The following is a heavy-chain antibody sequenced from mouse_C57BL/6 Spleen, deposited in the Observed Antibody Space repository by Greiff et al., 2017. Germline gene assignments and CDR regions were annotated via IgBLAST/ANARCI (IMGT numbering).Heavy chain of an antibody. CDR1: GFTFSSYG. V-gene: IGHV5-6*01. D-gene: IGHD3-3*01. J-gene: IGHJ4*01. CDR3: ARQGDGDAMDY. CDR2: LSSGGSYT. Sequence: EVKLMESGGDLVKPGGSLKLSCAASGFTFSSYGMSWVRQTPDKRLEWVATLSSGGSYTSYPDSVKGRFTISRDNAKNTLYLQMSSLKSEDTAMYYCARQGDGDAMDYWGQGTSVTVSS.